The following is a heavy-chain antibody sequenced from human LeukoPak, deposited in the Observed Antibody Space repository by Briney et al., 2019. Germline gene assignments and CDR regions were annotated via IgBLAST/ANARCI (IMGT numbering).Heavy chain of an antibody. CDR1: GYTFTGYY. J-gene: IGHJ4*02. Sequence: GAPVKVSCKASGYTFTGYYMHWVRQAPGQGLEWMGWINPNSGGTNYAQKFQGRVTMTRDTSISTAYMELSRLRSDDTAVYYCARARVGYCSSTSCWGPYYFDYWGQGTLVTVSS. CDR3: ARARVGYCSSTSCWGPYYFDY. CDR2: INPNSGGT. D-gene: IGHD2-2*01. V-gene: IGHV1-2*02.